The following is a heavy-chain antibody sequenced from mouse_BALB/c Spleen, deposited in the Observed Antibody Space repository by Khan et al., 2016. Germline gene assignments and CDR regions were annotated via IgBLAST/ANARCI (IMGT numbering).Heavy chain of an antibody. V-gene: IGHV1-20*02. CDR1: GYFFTDYF. CDR3: ARGGFRYEFAY. J-gene: IGHJ3*01. D-gene: IGHD2-14*01. Sequence: VQLQQPGPELVKPGASVKISCKASGYFFTDYFMNWVMQSHGKSLEWIGRINPYNGDTFFNQKFKDKATLTVDKSSSTAHMELRSLASEDSAVXFCARGGFRYEFAYWGQGTLVTVSA. CDR2: INPYNGDT.